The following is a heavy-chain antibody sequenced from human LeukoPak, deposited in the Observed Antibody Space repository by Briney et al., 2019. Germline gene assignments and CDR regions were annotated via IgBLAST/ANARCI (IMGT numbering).Heavy chain of an antibody. CDR1: GYTFTGYY. D-gene: IGHD2-15*01. Sequence: TSVKVSCKASGYTFTGYYMHWVRQAPGQGLEWMGWINPNSGDTNYAQKFQGRVTMTRDTSINTAYMELTRLTSDDTAVYYCARVYSIRSFDYWGQGTLVTVSS. CDR2: INPNSGDT. CDR3: ARVYSIRSFDY. J-gene: IGHJ4*02. V-gene: IGHV1-2*02.